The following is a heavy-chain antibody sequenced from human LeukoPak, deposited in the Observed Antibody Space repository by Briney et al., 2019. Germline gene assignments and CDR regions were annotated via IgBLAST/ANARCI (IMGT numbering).Heavy chain of an antibody. J-gene: IGHJ4*02. CDR1: GFTFSSYA. Sequence: PGGSLRLSGAASGFTFSSYAMSWVRQAPGKGLEWVSAISGSGGSTYYADSVKGRFTISRDNSKNTLYLQMNSLRAEDTAVYYCAKAAAGYYYDSSGPYFDYWGQGTLVTVSS. CDR3: AKAAAGYYYDSSGPYFDY. D-gene: IGHD3-22*01. CDR2: ISGSGGST. V-gene: IGHV3-23*01.